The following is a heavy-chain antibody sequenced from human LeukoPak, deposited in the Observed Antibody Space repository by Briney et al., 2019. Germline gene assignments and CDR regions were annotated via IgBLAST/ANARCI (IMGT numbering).Heavy chain of an antibody. CDR2: IYTSGRT. Sequence: PSETLSLTCTVSGGSISSGSYYWSWTRPPAGKGLEWIGRIYTSGRTNYHPSLKSRVTISIDTSKHPFSLNLRSVTATDTAVYYCARDILYGSWSYYVGWYYYYYMDVWGKGTTVTVSS. CDR1: GGSISSGSYY. V-gene: IGHV4-61*02. D-gene: IGHD3-10*01. CDR3: ARDILYGSWSYYVGWYYYYYMDV. J-gene: IGHJ6*03.